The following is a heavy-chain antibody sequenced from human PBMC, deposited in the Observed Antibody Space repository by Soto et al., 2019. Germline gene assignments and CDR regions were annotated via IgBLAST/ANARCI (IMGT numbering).Heavy chain of an antibody. CDR1: GYTFMDYY. CDR3: ARDLHGAFTTMVH. D-gene: IGHD5-18*01. CDR2: INPNGYTS. Sequence: QVQMVQSGSEVKKPGASVKVSCKASGYTFMDYYIHWVRQATVQGLEWNGIINPNGYTSTLAQKFQGRLTVTSDTSTSTVFMELDRLTSEDTGVYYCARDLHGAFTTMVHWGQRTLVSVSS. V-gene: IGHV1-46*01. J-gene: IGHJ4*02.